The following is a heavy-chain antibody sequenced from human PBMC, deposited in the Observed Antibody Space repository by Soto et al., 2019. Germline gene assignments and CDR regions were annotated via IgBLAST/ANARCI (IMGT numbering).Heavy chain of an antibody. Sequence: EVQLLESGGGLVQPGGSLRLSCAASGFTFSRYAMSWVRQAPGKGLEWVSAISGSGGSTYYADSVKGRFTISRDNSKNTLYLQMNSLRAEDTAVYYCAKANSSGWYQTDYFDYWGQGTLVTVSS. CDR2: ISGSGGST. CDR1: GFTFSRYA. D-gene: IGHD6-19*01. V-gene: IGHV3-23*01. J-gene: IGHJ4*02. CDR3: AKANSSGWYQTDYFDY.